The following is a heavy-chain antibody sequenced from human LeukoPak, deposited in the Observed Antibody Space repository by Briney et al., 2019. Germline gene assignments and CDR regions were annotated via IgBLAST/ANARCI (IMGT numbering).Heavy chain of an antibody. D-gene: IGHD3-10*01. CDR1: GGSISSDSYS. Sequence: SETLSLTCTVSGGSISSDSYSWSWIRQPAGKGLEWIGRMYASGISHHSPSLKSRVTISVDTSKNQFSLKLSSVTAADTAVYYCARDNDSGRDFDYWGQGTLVTVSS. V-gene: IGHV4-61*02. CDR2: MYASGIS. J-gene: IGHJ4*02. CDR3: ARDNDSGRDFDY.